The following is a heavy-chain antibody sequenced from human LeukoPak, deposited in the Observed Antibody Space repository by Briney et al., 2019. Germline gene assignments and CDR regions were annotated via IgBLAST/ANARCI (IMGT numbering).Heavy chain of an antibody. J-gene: IGHJ4*02. CDR3: VGDTPPGGDFYLDY. CDR1: GFSFSTYG. CDR2: IWNAGTNT. D-gene: IGHD3-16*01. Sequence: PGGSLRLSCAASGFSFSTYGMPWVRQAPGKGLEWVALIWNAGTNTYYADSVKGRFTISRDNSKNTLYLQMNSLRAEDTAVYYCVGDTPPGGDFYLDYWGQGTLVTVSS. V-gene: IGHV3-33*01.